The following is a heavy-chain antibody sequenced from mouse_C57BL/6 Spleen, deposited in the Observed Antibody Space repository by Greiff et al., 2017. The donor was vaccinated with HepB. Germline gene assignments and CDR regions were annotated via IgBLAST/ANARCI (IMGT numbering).Heavy chain of an antibody. V-gene: IGHV1-85*01. CDR2: IYTRDGST. D-gene: IGHD2-1*01. J-gene: IGHJ2*01. CDR3: ARRDYGNYEGYFDY. Sequence: VQLVESGPELVKPGASVKLSCKASGYTFTSYDINWVKQRPGQGLEWIGWIYTRDGSTKYNEKFKGKATLTVDTSSSTAYMELHSLTSEDSAVYFCARRDYGNYEGYFDYWGQGTTLTVSS. CDR1: GYTFTSYD.